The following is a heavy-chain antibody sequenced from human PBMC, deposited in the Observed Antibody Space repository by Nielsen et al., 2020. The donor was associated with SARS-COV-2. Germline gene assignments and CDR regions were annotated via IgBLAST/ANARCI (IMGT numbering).Heavy chain of an antibody. CDR3: ARADRYYYGMDV. CDR2: IFDSETT. V-gene: IGHV4-59*13. Sequence: SETLSLTCTVSGASISSYYWNWIRQSPGKGLEWIGYIFDSETTYYGPSLKSRVTISVDTSKNQFSLELGAVTAADTAVYYCARADRYYYGMDVWGQGTTVTVSS. J-gene: IGHJ6*02. CDR1: GASISSYY.